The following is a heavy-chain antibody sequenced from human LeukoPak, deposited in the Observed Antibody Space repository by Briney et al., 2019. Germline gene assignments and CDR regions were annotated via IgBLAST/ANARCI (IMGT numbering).Heavy chain of an antibody. CDR3: AKSPISSSRGYYFDY. J-gene: IGHJ4*02. CDR2: IGGSGGST. D-gene: IGHD6-6*01. Sequence: GGSLRLSCAASGFTFSSYAMSWVRQAPGKGLEWVSAIGGSGGSTYYADSVKGRFTISRDNSKNTLYLQMNSLRAEDTAVYYCAKSPISSSRGYYFDYWGQGTLVTVSS. CDR1: GFTFSSYA. V-gene: IGHV3-23*01.